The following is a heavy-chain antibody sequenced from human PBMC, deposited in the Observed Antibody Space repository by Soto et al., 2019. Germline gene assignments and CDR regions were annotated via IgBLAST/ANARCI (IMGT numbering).Heavy chain of an antibody. Sequence: GGSLRLSCAASGFTFSSYAMSWVRQAPGKGLEWVSAISGSGGSTYYADSVKGRFTISRDNSKNTLYLQMNSLRAEDTAVHYCAKALNYVFRSGMDVWGQGTTVTVSS. CDR1: GFTFSSYA. D-gene: IGHD1-7*01. CDR2: ISGSGGST. CDR3: AKALNYVFRSGMDV. J-gene: IGHJ6*02. V-gene: IGHV3-23*01.